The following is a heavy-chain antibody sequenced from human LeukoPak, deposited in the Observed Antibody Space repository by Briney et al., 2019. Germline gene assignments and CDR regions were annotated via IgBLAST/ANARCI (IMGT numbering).Heavy chain of an antibody. CDR1: GYSISSGYY. V-gene: IGHV4-38-2*02. CDR2: IYHSGST. Sequence: LSLTCTVSGYSISSGYYWGWIRQPPGKGLEWIGSIYHSGSTYYNPSLKSRVTISVDTSKNQFSLKLSSVTAADTAVYYCAREWLRNFDYWGQGTLVTVSS. D-gene: IGHD5-12*01. CDR3: AREWLRNFDY. J-gene: IGHJ4*02.